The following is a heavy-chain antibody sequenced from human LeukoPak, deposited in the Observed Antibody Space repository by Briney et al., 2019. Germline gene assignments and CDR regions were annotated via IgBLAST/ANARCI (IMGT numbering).Heavy chain of an antibody. CDR2: ISSNGGST. J-gene: IGHJ4*02. CDR3: ARSFSDFWSGYTELGCDY. V-gene: IGHV3-64*01. CDR1: GFTFSSYA. D-gene: IGHD3-3*01. Sequence: GGSLRLSCAASGFTFSSYAMHWVRQAPGKGLEYVSAISSNGGSTYYANSVKGRFTISRDNSKNTLYLQMGSLRAEDMAVYYCARSFSDFWSGYTELGCDYWGQGTLVTVSS.